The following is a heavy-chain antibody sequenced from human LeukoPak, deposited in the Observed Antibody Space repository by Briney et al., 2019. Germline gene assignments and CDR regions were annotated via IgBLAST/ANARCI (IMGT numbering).Heavy chain of an antibody. J-gene: IGHJ4*02. D-gene: IGHD2-2*01. V-gene: IGHV1-46*01. CDR1: GYSFSTYY. Sequence: GASVKVSCKASGYSFSTYYIHWVRQAPGQGLEWMGIINPSGGSPVYAQNFRGRVTITRDTSASTAYMELSSLRSEDTAVYYCARTKVGYQLLGYWGQGTLVTVSS. CDR2: INPSGGSP. CDR3: ARTKVGYQLLGY.